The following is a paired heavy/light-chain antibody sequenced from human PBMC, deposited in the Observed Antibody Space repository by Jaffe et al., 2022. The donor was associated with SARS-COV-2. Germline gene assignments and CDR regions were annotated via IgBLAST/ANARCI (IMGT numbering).Heavy chain of an antibody. CDR3: ARHSATKTLAAPDY. J-gene: IGHJ4*02. Sequence: VQLVQSGAEVKKPGESLKISCKASGYSFTSFWIGWVRQMPGKGLEWMGIIYPGNSDTRYSPSFQGQVTISADKSISTSYLQWSSLGASDTAIYFCARHSATKTLAAPDYWGQGTLVTVSS. V-gene: IGHV5-51*01. D-gene: IGHD6-6*01. CDR1: GYSFTSFW. CDR2: IYPGNSDT.
Light chain of an antibody. CDR1: SSNIGSNT. CDR3: AAWDDSLNGPGV. V-gene: IGLV1-44*01. CDR2: SNN. J-gene: IGLJ2*01. Sequence: QSVLTQPPSASGTPGQRVTISCSGSSSNIGSNTVNWYQQLPGTAPKLLIYSNNQRPSGVPERFSGSKSGTSASLAISGLQSEDEADYFCAAWDDSLNGPGVFGGGTKLTVL.